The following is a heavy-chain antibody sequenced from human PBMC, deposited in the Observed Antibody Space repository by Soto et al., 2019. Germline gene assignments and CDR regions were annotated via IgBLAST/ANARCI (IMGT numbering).Heavy chain of an antibody. D-gene: IGHD1-7*01. CDR1: EFSFSTYN. Sequence: EVQLVESGGGLVQPGGSLRVSCVASEFSFSTYNMNWIRQPPGRGREWISYISASSTTIYYADSVKGRFTISRDNGKNSLFLQMDSLRDEDTAIYYCARSHTLSGSTRFDFWGQGTLVTVSS. CDR3: ARSHTLSGSTRFDF. V-gene: IGHV3-48*02. J-gene: IGHJ5*01. CDR2: ISASSTTI.